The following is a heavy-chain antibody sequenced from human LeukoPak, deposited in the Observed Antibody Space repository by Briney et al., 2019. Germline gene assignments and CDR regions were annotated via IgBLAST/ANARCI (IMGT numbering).Heavy chain of an antibody. D-gene: IGHD2-2*01. V-gene: IGHV3-23*01. CDR3: AKVWGSIVVVPAAIFDP. CDR1: GFTFSSYA. J-gene: IGHJ5*02. Sequence: PGGSLRLSCAASGFTFSSYAMSWVRQAPGKGLEWVSAISGSGGSTYYADSVKGRFTISRDNSKNTLYLQMNSLRAEDTAVYYCAKVWGSIVVVPAAIFDPWGQGTLVTVSS. CDR2: ISGSGGST.